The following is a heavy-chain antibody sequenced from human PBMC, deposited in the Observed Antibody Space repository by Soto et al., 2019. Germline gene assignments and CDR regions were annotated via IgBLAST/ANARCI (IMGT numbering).Heavy chain of an antibody. V-gene: IGHV3-9*01. D-gene: IGHD2-15*01. CDR3: GKDICGGAASDIVVVVADNDGSCYYGMGV. CDR1: GFTFDDYA. Sequence: GGSLRLSCAASGFTFDDYAMHWVRQAPGKGLEWVSGISWNSGSIGYADSVKGRFTISRDNAKNSLYLQMNSLRAEDTALYYSGKDICGGAASDIVVVVADNDGSCYYGMGVCGRGTTVTVSS. J-gene: IGHJ6*02. CDR2: ISWNSGSI.